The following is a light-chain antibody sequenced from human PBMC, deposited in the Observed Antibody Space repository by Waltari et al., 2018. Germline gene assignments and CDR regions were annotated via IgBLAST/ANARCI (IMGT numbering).Light chain of an antibody. Sequence: QSALTQPRSVSGSPGQSVTISCTGTSSDVGGYNYVSWYQQHPGKAPNLMIYDVSKRPSGVPDRFSGCNSGNTASLTISGLQAEDEADYYCCSYAGSYTWVFGGGTKLTVL. CDR1: SSDVGGYNY. V-gene: IGLV2-11*01. CDR2: DVS. J-gene: IGLJ3*02. CDR3: CSYAGSYTWV.